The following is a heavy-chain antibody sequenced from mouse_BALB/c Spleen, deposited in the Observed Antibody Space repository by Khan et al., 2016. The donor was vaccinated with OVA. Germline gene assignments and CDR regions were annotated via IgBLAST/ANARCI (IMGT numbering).Heavy chain of an antibody. J-gene: IGHJ4*01. CDR2: ISSGGSYT. CDR1: GFTFSSYG. D-gene: IGHD1-1*01. V-gene: IGHV5-6*01. CDR3: DRHRGTKVVNPYYFAMDY. Sequence: EVELVESGGDLVKPGGSLKLSCAASGFTFSSYGMSWVRQTPDKRLEWVATISSGGSYTYYPDSVKGRFTISRDNAKNTLYLQMSSLKSEDTAMXYCDRHRGTKVVNPYYFAMDYLGQGT.